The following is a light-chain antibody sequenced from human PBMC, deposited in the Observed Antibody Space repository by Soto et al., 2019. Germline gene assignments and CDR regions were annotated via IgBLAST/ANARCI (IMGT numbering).Light chain of an antibody. CDR3: QQHNQWPIT. CDR1: QSVSSN. CDR2: GAS. Sequence: EIVMTQSPATLSVSPGERATLSCRASQSVSSNLAWYQQKPGQAPRLLIYGASTRATGIPARFSGSGSGTEFTLTLSSLQSEDSAVYYCQQHNQWPITFGQGTRLEIK. J-gene: IGKJ5*01. V-gene: IGKV3-15*01.